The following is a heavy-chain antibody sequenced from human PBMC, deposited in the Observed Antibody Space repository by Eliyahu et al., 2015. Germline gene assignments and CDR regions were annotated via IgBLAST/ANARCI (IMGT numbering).Heavy chain of an antibody. CDR2: IPYDGSDN. CDR1: GXXFXSFP. J-gene: IGHJ3*02. V-gene: IGHV3-30*04. CDR3: ARDHPVRGAFDI. Sequence: VQXVESGGGVVQPGRXLXLSCAASGXXFXSFPMHWVRQAXGKGLEWVAVIPYDGSDNYYADSVKGRFTISRDNSQNXLYLQMSSLRTEDTALYYCARDHPVRGAFDIWGQGTLVIVSS. D-gene: IGHD3-16*01.